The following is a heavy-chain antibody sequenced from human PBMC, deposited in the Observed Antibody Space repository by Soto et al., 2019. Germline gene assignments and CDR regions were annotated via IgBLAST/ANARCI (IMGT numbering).Heavy chain of an antibody. Sequence: GGSLRLSCAASGFTFSSYSMNWVRQAPGKGLEWVSSISSSSSYIYYADSVKGRFTISRDNAKNSLYLQMNSLRAEDTAVYYCVQQPVEVGPRGHNWFDPWGQGTLVTVSS. J-gene: IGHJ5*02. V-gene: IGHV3-21*01. CDR3: VQQPVEVGPRGHNWFDP. CDR1: GFTFSSYS. CDR2: ISSSSSYI. D-gene: IGHD6-13*01.